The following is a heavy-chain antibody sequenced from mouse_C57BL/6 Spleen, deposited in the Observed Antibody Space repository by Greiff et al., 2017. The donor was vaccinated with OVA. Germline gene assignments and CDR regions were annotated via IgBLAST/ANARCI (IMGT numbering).Heavy chain of an antibody. J-gene: IGHJ2*01. D-gene: IGHD1-1*01. CDR3: ARVVLRSYYFDY. Sequence: QVHVKQSGAELARPGASVKLSCKASGYTFTSYGISWVKQRTGQGLEWIGEIYPRSGNTYYNEKFKGKATLTADKSSSTAYMELRSLTSEDSAVYFCARVVLRSYYFDYWGQGTTLTVSS. V-gene: IGHV1-81*01. CDR1: GYTFTSYG. CDR2: IYPRSGNT.